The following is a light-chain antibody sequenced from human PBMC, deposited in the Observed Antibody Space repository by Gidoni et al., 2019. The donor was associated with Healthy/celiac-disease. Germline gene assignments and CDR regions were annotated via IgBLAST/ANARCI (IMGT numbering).Light chain of an antibody. CDR3: MQALQTSFT. J-gene: IGKJ3*01. Sequence: DIVMTQSPLSLPVTPGEPASISCRSSQSLLHSNGYNYLDWYLQNPGQSPQPLIYLGSNRASGVPDRFSGSGSGTDFTLKISRVEAEDVGVYYCMQALQTSFTFGPGTKVDIK. CDR2: LGS. CDR1: QSLLHSNGYNY. V-gene: IGKV2-28*01.